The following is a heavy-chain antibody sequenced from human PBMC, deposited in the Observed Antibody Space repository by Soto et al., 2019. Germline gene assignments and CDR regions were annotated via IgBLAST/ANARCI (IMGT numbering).Heavy chain of an antibody. V-gene: IGHV3-74*01. J-gene: IGHJ4*02. Sequence: GGPLRLSCAVSGFTFSNYWMHWVRQVPGKGLVWVSHINRDGSSTAYADSVKGRFTISRDNAKNTLYLQMNSLRVEDTAVYYCARNSEHLFDYWGQGMLVTVSS. CDR3: ARNSEHLFDY. CDR1: GFTFSNYW. CDR2: INRDGSST.